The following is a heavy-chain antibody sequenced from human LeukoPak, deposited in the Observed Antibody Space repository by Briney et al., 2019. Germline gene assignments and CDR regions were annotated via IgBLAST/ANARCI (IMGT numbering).Heavy chain of an antibody. CDR2: IDKKDNLYAT. V-gene: IGHV3-73*01. CDR1: GFTFSGST. D-gene: IGHD2-15*01. J-gene: IGHJ5*02. Sequence: GGSLRLSCAASGFTFSGSTVHWVRQSSGKGLEWVGHIDKKDNLYATAYAESVKGRFTISRDDSKDTAFLHMDSLKTEDTALYYCTRDRGTYNWFDPWGQGTLVTVSS. CDR3: TRDRGTYNWFDP.